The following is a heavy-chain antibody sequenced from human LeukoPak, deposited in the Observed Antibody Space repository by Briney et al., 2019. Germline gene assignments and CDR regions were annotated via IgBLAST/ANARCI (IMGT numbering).Heavy chain of an antibody. CDR3: ARVVVGATSWFDP. J-gene: IGHJ5*02. CDR2: IIPIFGTA. V-gene: IGHV1-69*06. CDR1: GGTFSSYA. Sequence: ASVKVSCKASGGTFSSYAISWVRQAPGQGLEWMGGIIPIFGTANYAQKFQGRVTITADKSTSTAYMELSSLRSEDTAVYYCARVVVGATSWFDPWGQGTLVTVSS. D-gene: IGHD1-26*01.